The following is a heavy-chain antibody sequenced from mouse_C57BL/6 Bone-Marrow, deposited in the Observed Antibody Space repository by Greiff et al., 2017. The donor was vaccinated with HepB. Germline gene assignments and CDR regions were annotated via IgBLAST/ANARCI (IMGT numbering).Heavy chain of an antibody. Sequence: EVQVVESGGGLVKPGGSLKLSCAASGFTFSSYAMSWVRQTPEKRLEWVATISAGGSYTYYPDNVKGRFTISRDNAKNTLYLQMSHLKSEDTAMYYCARDTERGWFAYGGQGTVVTVSA. CDR1: GFTFSSYA. CDR3: ARDTERGWFAY. CDR2: ISAGGSYT. J-gene: IGHJ3*01. V-gene: IGHV5-4*01.